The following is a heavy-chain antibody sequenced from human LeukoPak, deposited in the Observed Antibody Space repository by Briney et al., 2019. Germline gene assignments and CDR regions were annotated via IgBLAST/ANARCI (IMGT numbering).Heavy chain of an antibody. CDR3: ARNDRRDGYNPLLSY. V-gene: IGHV1-69*05. D-gene: IGHD5-24*01. CDR2: IIPIFGTA. CDR1: GGTFSSYA. Sequence: GASVKVSCKASGGTFSSYAISWVRQAPGQGLEWMGGIIPIFGTANYAQRFQGRVTITTDESTSTAYMELSSLRSEDTAVYYCARNDRRDGYNPLLSYWGQGTLVTVSS. J-gene: IGHJ4*02.